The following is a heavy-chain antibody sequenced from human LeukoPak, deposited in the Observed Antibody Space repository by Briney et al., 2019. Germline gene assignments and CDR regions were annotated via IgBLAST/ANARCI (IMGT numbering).Heavy chain of an antibody. CDR3: ARDEYWFDP. V-gene: IGHV4-59*01. CDR1: GGSISSYY. CDR2: IYYSGST. D-gene: IGHD2/OR15-2a*01. J-gene: IGHJ5*02. Sequence: SETLSLTCTVSGGSISSYYWSWIRQPPGKGLEWIGCIYYSGSTNYNPSLKSRVTISVDTSKNQFSLKLSSVTAADTAVYYCARDEYWFDPWGQGTLVTVSS.